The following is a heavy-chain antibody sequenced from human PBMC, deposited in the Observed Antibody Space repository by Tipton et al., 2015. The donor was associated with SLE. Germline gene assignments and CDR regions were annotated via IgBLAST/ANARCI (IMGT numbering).Heavy chain of an antibody. Sequence: LRLSCTVSGGSISSYYWSWIRQPPGKGLEWIGYIYYSGSTNYNPSLKSRVTISVDTSKNQFSLKLSSVTAADTAVYYCARRIMTEGVDYYYYGLDVWGQGTTVTVSS. V-gene: IGHV4-59*08. J-gene: IGHJ6*02. CDR3: ARRIMTEGVDYYYYGLDV. CDR2: IYYSGST. CDR1: GGSISSYY. D-gene: IGHD3-16*01.